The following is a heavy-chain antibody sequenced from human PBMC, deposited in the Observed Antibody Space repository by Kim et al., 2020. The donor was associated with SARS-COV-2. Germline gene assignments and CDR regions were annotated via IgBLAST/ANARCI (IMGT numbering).Heavy chain of an antibody. Sequence: GGSLRLSCAASGFTFSSYWMSWVRQAPGKGLEWVADIKRGGSEKYYVDSVKGRFTITRDNAKNSLSLQMNSLRVEDTAVFYCARGPRWWELPHYFDYWGQGTPVTVSS. D-gene: IGHD1-26*01. CDR1: GFTFSSYW. CDR3: ARGPRWWELPHYFDY. J-gene: IGHJ4*02. CDR2: IKRGGSEK. V-gene: IGHV3-7*03.